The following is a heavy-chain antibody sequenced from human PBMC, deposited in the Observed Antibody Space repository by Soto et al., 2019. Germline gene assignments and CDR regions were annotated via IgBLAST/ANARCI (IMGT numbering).Heavy chain of an antibody. V-gene: IGHV1-8*01. CDR2: MNPNSGNT. Sequence: ASVKVSCKASGYTFTSYDINWVRQATGQGLEWMGWMNPNSGNTGYAQKFQGRVTMTRNTSISTAYMELSSLRSEDTAVYYCARVRSYDYYYGMDVWGQGTTVTVSS. CDR1: GYTFTSYD. J-gene: IGHJ6*02. CDR3: ARVRSYDYYYGMDV.